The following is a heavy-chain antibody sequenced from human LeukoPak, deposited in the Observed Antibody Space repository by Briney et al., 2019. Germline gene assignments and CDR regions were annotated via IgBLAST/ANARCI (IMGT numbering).Heavy chain of an antibody. CDR2: IYYSGST. D-gene: IGHD7-27*01. CDR3: ARDQNWGAFDY. J-gene: IGHJ4*02. V-gene: IGHV4-59*12. Sequence: ASETLSLTCTVSGGSISNYYWSWIRQPPGKGLEWIGYIYYSGSTSYNPSLKSRVTISVDTSKNQFSLKLSSVTAADTAVYYCARDQNWGAFDYWGQGTLVTVSS. CDR1: GGSISNYY.